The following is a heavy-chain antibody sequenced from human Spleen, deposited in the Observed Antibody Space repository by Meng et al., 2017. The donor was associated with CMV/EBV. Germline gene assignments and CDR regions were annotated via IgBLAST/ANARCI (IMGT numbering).Heavy chain of an antibody. V-gene: IGHV4-4*07. CDR2: IYTSGST. Sequence: QVQLQETGTGLEKPSETLSLTCTVSGGSISSYYWSWIRQPAWKGLEWIGRIYTSGSTNYNPSLKSRVTISVDTSKNQFSLKLSSVTAADTAVYYCARTGYSSSQMGWYFDLWGRGTLVTVSS. D-gene: IGHD6-13*01. CDR3: ARTGYSSSQMGWYFDL. CDR1: GGSISSYY. J-gene: IGHJ2*01.